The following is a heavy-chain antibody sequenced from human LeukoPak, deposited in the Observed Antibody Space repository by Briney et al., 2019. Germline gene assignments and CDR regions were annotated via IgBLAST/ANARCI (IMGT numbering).Heavy chain of an antibody. CDR2: INPSGGST. J-gene: IGHJ5*02. Sequence: ASVKVSCKASGYTFTGYYMHWVRQAPGQGLEWMGIINPSGGSTSYAQKFQGRITMTRDTSTSTVYMELSSLRSEDTAVYYCARGSITMVRGVINWFDPWGQGTLVTVSS. D-gene: IGHD3-10*01. V-gene: IGHV1-46*01. CDR1: GYTFTGYY. CDR3: ARGSITMVRGVINWFDP.